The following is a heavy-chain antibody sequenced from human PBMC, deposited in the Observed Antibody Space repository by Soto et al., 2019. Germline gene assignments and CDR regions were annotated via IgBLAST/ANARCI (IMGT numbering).Heavy chain of an antibody. D-gene: IGHD3-3*01. CDR3: ASRRITIFGVVPQAYDAFDI. CDR1: GFTVSSNY. J-gene: IGHJ3*02. Sequence: GGSLRLSCAASGFTVSSNYMSWVRQAPGKGLEWVSVIYSGGSTYYADSVKGRFTISRDNSKNTLYLQMNSLRAEDTAVYYCASRRITIFGVVPQAYDAFDIWGQGTMVTVSS. CDR2: IYSGGST. V-gene: IGHV3-66*01.